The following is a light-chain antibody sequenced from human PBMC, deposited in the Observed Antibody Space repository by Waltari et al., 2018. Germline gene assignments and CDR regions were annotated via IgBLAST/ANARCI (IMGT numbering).Light chain of an antibody. CDR2: AVS. CDR1: SSDVGNYKR. J-gene: IGLJ2*01. V-gene: IGLV2-23*02. CDR3: SSYAGSSKGV. Sequence: QSALTQPASVSGSPGQSITISCTGTSSDVGNYKRVSWYQQHPGKAPKLMIYAVSKRPSGVSVRFSGSKSGDMASLTISGVQPEDEAEDFCSSYAGSSKGVFGGGTKVTVL.